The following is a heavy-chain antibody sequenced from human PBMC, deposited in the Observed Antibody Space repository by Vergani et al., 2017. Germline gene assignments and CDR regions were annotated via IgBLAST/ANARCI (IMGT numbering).Heavy chain of an antibody. Sequence: QVQLVQSGAEVKKPGASVKVSCKASGYTFPSYDINWVRQSTGQGLEWMGWMNHNSGNTGYAQKFQGRVTRTRNTSISTAYMELSSLRSEDTAVYYCAREDCSSTSCHYYFDYWGQGTLVTVSS. CDR3: AREDCSSTSCHYYFDY. D-gene: IGHD2-2*01. J-gene: IGHJ4*02. CDR1: GYTFPSYD. V-gene: IGHV1-8*03. CDR2: MNHNSGNT.